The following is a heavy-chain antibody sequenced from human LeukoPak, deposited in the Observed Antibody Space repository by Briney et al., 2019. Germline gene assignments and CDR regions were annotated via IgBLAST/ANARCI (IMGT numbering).Heavy chain of an antibody. Sequence: SETLSLTCAVYGESFSGYSWTWIRQPPGKGLEWIGEINHRGTTSYNPSLKSRVTISVDTSKNQFSLELSSVTATDTAVYFCATNRVGTYDRPFDIWGQGTMVTVSS. CDR3: ATNRVGTYDRPFDI. CDR1: GESFSGYS. CDR2: INHRGTT. D-gene: IGHD1-26*01. V-gene: IGHV4-34*01. J-gene: IGHJ3*02.